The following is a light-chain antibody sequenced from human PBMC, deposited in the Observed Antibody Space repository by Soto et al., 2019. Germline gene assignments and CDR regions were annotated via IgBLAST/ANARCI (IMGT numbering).Light chain of an antibody. CDR2: GAS. CDR1: QSVSSN. Sequence: EIVMTQSPATLSVSPGERATLSCRASQSVSSNLAWYQQKPGQAPRLLLSGASTRATGFPARFSGSGSGTEFTLTISSLQYEDFAVYYCQQYNNWPTTFGQGTKVEIK. J-gene: IGKJ1*01. V-gene: IGKV3-15*01. CDR3: QQYNNWPTT.